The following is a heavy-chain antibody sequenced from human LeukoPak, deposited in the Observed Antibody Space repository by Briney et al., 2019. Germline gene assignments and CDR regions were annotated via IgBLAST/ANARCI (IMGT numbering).Heavy chain of an antibody. V-gene: IGHV3-11*01. CDR2: ISSSGSTI. Sequence: SGGSLRLSCAASGFTFSDYYMSWIRQAPGKGLEWVSYISSSGSTIYYADSVKGRFTISRDNAKNSLYLQMNSLRAEDTAMYYCARSNSPARFIFDYWGQGTLVTVSS. CDR3: ARSNSPARFIFDY. CDR1: GFTFSDYY. J-gene: IGHJ4*02. D-gene: IGHD4-23*01.